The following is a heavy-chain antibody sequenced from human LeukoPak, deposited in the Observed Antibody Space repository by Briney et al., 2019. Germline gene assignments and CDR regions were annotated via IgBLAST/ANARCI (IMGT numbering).Heavy chain of an antibody. CDR3: ARDYGRYDI. D-gene: IGHD3-10*01. V-gene: IGHV3-30*03. J-gene: IGHJ3*02. CDR2: ISSDEINE. Sequence: GGSLRLSCAASGFSFRSYGMHWVRQAPGKGLEWVAVISSDEINECYADSVKGRFTISRDNSKNTLYLQINSLRGEDTAVYYCARDYGRYDIWGQGTRVTVSS. CDR1: GFSFRSYG.